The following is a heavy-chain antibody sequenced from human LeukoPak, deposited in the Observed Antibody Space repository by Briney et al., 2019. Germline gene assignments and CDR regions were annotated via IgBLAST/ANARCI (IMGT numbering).Heavy chain of an antibody. Sequence: GRSLRLSCAASGFMFSDYGMHWVRQAPGKGLEWVAAIWYDGSNISYADSVKGRFTISRDNSKNALYLQMNSLRAEDTADYYCAKEGDRGEAIYYYYMDVWGNGTTVTVSS. CDR1: GFMFSDYG. V-gene: IGHV3-33*06. CDR2: IWYDGSNI. CDR3: AKEGDRGEAIYYYYMDV. J-gene: IGHJ6*03. D-gene: IGHD3-10*01.